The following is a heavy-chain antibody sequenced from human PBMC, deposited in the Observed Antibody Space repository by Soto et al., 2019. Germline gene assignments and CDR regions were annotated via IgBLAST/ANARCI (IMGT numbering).Heavy chain of an antibody. CDR1: GGSISSYY. D-gene: IGHD5-12*01. J-gene: IGHJ4*02. V-gene: IGHV4-59*01. Sequence: SETLSLTCTVSGGSISSYYWSWIRQPPGKGLEWIGYIYYSGSTNYNPSLKSRVTISVDTSKNQFSLKLSSVTAADTAVYYCAGSGYDFFAPDYWGQGTLVTVSS. CDR2: IYYSGST. CDR3: AGSGYDFFAPDY.